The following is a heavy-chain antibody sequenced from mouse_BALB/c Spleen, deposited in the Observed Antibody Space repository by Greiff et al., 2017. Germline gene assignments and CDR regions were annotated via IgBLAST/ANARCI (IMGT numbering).Heavy chain of an antibody. CDR2: INSNGGST. D-gene: IGHD1-2*01. J-gene: IGHJ1*01. V-gene: IGHV5-6-3*01. CDR3: AREGYYGRYFDV. Sequence: EVKLMESGGGLVQPGGSLKLSCAASGFTFSSYGMSWVRQTPDKRLELVATINSNGGSTYYPDSVKGRFTISRDNAKNTLYLQMSSLKSEDTAMYYCAREGYYGRYFDVWGAGTTVTVSS. CDR1: GFTFSSYG.